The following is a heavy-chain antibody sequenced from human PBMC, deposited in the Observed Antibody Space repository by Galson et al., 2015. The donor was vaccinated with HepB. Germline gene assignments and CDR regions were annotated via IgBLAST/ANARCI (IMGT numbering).Heavy chain of an antibody. Sequence: SLRLSCAASGFTFSSYATSWVRQAPGKGLEWVSTISGSGGNTYYADSVKGRFTISRDNSKNTLYLQMNSLRDEDTAVYYCAKFYGADLLWFGELWDWGQGTLVTVSS. CDR3: AKFYGADLLWFGELWD. CDR2: ISGSGGNT. CDR1: GFTFSSYA. V-gene: IGHV3-23*01. D-gene: IGHD3-10*01. J-gene: IGHJ4*02.